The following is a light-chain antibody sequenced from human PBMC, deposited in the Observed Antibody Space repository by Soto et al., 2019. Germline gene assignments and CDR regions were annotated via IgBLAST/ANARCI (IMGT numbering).Light chain of an antibody. V-gene: IGKV3-20*01. CDR2: GAS. CDR3: QQYGTPLFT. CDR1: QSVTNNF. J-gene: IGKJ3*01. Sequence: IVLTHSPGTRSLSPGERATLSCGASQSVTNNFLAWYQQKPGQAPRLLIYGASSRATGVPDRFSGSGSGTDFTLTISRLEPGDFAVYYCQQYGTPLFTFGPGTKVDIK.